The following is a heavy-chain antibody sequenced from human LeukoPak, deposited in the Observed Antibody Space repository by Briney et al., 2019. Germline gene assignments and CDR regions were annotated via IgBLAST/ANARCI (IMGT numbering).Heavy chain of an antibody. V-gene: IGHV3-23*01. CDR3: AKDQGQAVVPRRFDY. CDR2: IYYSGGNT. D-gene: IGHD2-2*01. Sequence: TGGSLRLSCAASGFMFSNFAMSWVRQAPGKGLEWVSTIYYSGGNTYSADSVKGRFTISRDNAKNTLYPQMNSLRAEETAVYYCAKDQGQAVVPRRFDYWGQGTLVTVSS. CDR1: GFMFSNFA. J-gene: IGHJ4*02.